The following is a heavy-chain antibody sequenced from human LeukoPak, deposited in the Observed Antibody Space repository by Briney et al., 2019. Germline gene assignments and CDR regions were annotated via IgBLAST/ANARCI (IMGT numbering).Heavy chain of an antibody. CDR1: GFTFSSYS. D-gene: IGHD2-2*01. V-gene: IGHV3-48*04. CDR2: ISSSSSTI. Sequence: GGSLRLSCAAPGFTFSSYSMNWVRQAPGKGLEWVSYISSSSSTIYYADSVKGRFTISRDNAENSLYLQMNGLRAEDTAVYYCARVGDDCSSTSCYRAPIDYWGQGTLVTVSS. J-gene: IGHJ4*02. CDR3: ARVGDDCSSTSCYRAPIDY.